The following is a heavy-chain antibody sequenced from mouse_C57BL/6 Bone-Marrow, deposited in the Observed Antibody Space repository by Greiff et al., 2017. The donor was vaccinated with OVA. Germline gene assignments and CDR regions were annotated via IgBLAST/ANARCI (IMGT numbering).Heavy chain of an antibody. V-gene: IGHV14-4*01. CDR2: IDPENGDT. D-gene: IGHD6-2*01. CDR3: TSLRLAWFAY. J-gene: IGHJ3*01. CDR1: GFNIKDDY. Sequence: EVKLMESGAELVRPGASVKLSCTASGFNIKDDYMHWVKQRPEQGLEWIGWIDPENGDTEYASKFQGKATITADTSSNTAYLQLSSLTSEDTAVYYCTSLRLAWFAYWGQGTLVTDSA.